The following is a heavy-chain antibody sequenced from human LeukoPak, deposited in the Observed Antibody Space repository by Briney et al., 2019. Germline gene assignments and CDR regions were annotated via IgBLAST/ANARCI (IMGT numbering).Heavy chain of an antibody. J-gene: IGHJ4*02. V-gene: IGHV1-46*01. D-gene: IGHD3-22*01. CDR3: ARDEYYFYYDSSGYVRYFDY. CDR2: INPSGGST. CDR1: GYTFTSYY. Sequence: GASVKVSCKASGYTFTSYYMHWVRQAPGQGPEWMGIINPSGGSTSYAQKFQGRVTMTRDTSTSTVYMELSSLRSEDTAVYYCARDEYYFYYDSSGYVRYFDYWGQGTLVTVSS.